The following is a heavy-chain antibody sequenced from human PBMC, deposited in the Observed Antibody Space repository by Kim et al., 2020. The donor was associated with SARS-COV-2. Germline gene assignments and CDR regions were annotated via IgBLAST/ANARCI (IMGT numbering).Heavy chain of an antibody. J-gene: IGHJ4*02. Sequence: SETLSLTCTVSGGSISSYYWSWIRQPPGKGLEWVGYIYYSGSTNYNPSLKSRVTISVDTSKNQFSLKLSSVTAAATAVYYCARLDGSVSFFFDYWGQGTLLTVSS. CDR3: ARLDGSVSFFFDY. V-gene: IGHV4-59*01. CDR2: IYYSGST. CDR1: GGSISSYY. D-gene: IGHD3-10*01.